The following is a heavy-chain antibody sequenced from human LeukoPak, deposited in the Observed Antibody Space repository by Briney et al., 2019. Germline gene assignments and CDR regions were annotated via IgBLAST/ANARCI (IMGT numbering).Heavy chain of an antibody. CDR1: GYTLTELS. D-gene: IGHD1-14*01. CDR2: FDPEDGET. V-gene: IGHV1-24*01. J-gene: IGHJ5*02. Sequence: ASVKVSCKVSGYTLTELSMHWVRQAPGKGLEWMGGFDPEDGETIYAQKFQGRVTMTEDTSTDTAYMELSSLRSEDTAVYYCARGRSDITLVKEYNWFDPWGQGTLVTVSS. CDR3: ARGRSDITLVKEYNWFDP.